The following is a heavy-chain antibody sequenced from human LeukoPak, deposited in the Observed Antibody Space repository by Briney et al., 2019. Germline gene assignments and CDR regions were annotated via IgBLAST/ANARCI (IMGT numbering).Heavy chain of an antibody. V-gene: IGHV4-30-2*01. CDR1: GGSISSGGYS. CDR2: IYHSGST. D-gene: IGHD3-10*01. J-gene: IGHJ4*02. Sequence: SETLSLTYAVSGGSISSGGYSWSWIRQPPGKGLEWIGYIYHSGSTYYNPSLKSRVTISVDRSKNQFSLKLSSVTAADTAVYYCARGLGITMVRGVAHYFDYWGQGTLVTVSS. CDR3: ARGLGITMVRGVAHYFDY.